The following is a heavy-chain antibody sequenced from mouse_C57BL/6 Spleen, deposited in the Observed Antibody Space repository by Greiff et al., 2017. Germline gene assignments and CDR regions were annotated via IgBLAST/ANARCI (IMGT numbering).Heavy chain of an antibody. CDR3: ARVYYGNYGHYYAMDY. D-gene: IGHD2-1*01. J-gene: IGHJ4*01. V-gene: IGHV1-64*01. CDR2: IHPNSGST. CDR1: GYTFTSYW. Sequence: VQLQQPGAELVKPGASVKLSCKASGYTFTSYWMHWVKQRPGQGLEWIGMIHPNSGSTNYNEKFKSKATLTVDKSSSTAYMQLSSLTSEDSAVYYCARVYYGNYGHYYAMDYWGQGTSVTVSS.